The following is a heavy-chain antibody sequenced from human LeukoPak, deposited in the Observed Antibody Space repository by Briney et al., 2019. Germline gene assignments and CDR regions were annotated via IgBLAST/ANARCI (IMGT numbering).Heavy chain of an antibody. CDR3: ARDSGYSYGLDY. Sequence: PSETLSLTCTVSGGSISSYYWSWIRQPPGKGLEWIGYIYYSGSTNYNPSLKSRVTISVDTSKNQFSLKLSSVTAADTAVYYCARDSGYSYGLDYWGQGTLVTVSS. CDR2: IYYSGST. CDR1: GGSISSYY. V-gene: IGHV4-59*01. J-gene: IGHJ4*02. D-gene: IGHD5-18*01.